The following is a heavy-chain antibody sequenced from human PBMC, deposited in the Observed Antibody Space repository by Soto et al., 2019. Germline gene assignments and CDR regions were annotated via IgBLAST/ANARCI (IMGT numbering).Heavy chain of an antibody. CDR3: ARGLVPANYYYYYLDV. CDR2: INHSGST. J-gene: IGHJ6*03. Sequence: SETLSLTCAVYGGSFSGYYWSWIRQPPGKGLEWIGEINHSGSTNYNPSLKSRVTISVDTSKNQFSLKLSSVTAADTAVYYCARGLVPANYYYYYLDVWGKGTTVT. CDR1: GGSFSGYY. V-gene: IGHV4-34*01. D-gene: IGHD2-2*01.